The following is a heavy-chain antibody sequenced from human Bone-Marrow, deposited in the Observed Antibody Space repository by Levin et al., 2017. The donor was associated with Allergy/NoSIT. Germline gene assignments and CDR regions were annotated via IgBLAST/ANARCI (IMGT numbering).Heavy chain of an antibody. CDR2: INHSGST. Sequence: SETLSLTCAVYGGSFSGYYWSWIRQPPGKGLEWIGEINHSGSTNYNPSLKSRVTISVETSKNQFSLKLSSVTAADTAVYYCARALLLLWFGELLRYDAFDIWGQGTMVTVSS. D-gene: IGHD3-10*01. V-gene: IGHV4-34*01. CDR1: GGSFSGYY. CDR3: ARALLLLWFGELLRYDAFDI. J-gene: IGHJ3*02.